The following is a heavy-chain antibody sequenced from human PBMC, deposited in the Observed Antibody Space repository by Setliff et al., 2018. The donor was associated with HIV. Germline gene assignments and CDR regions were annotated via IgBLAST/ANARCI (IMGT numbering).Heavy chain of an antibody. Sequence: SETLSLTCTVSGGSISSGSYYWSWIRQPAGKGLEWIGHIYTSGSTNYNPSLKSRVTISIDMSKNQFSLKLRSVTAADTAVYYCARDGPMGRFDYWGQGALVTVS. CDR3: ARDGPMGRFDY. V-gene: IGHV4-61*09. J-gene: IGHJ4*02. D-gene: IGHD3-16*01. CDR2: IYTSGST. CDR1: GGSISSGSYY.